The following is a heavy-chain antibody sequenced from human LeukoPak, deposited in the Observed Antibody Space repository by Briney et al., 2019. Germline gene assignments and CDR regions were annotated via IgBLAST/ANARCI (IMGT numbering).Heavy chain of an antibody. V-gene: IGHV3-23*01. CDR3: AKAGTEDGYNIYFDH. CDR1: GFTFSGYA. CDR2: ISGSGGGT. Sequence: GGSLRLSCAASGFTFSGYAMSWVRQAPGKGLEWVSLISGSGGGTYYADSVKGRFTTFRDNSKNTLYLQMNSLRAEDTAVYYCAKAGTEDGYNIYFDHWGQGTLVTVSS. J-gene: IGHJ4*02. D-gene: IGHD5-24*01.